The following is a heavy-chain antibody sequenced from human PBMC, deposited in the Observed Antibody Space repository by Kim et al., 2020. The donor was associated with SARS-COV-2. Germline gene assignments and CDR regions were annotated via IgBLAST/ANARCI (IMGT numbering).Heavy chain of an antibody. V-gene: IGHV4-59*08. D-gene: IGHD1-26*01. CDR2: IYYSGST. CDR3: SGGIVGAHYFDY. J-gene: IGHJ4*02. CDR1: GGSISSYY. Sequence: SETLSLTCTVSGGSISSYYWSWIRQPPGKGLEWIGYIYYSGSTNYNPSLKSRVTISVDTSKNQFSLKLSSVTAADTAVYYCSGGIVGAHYFDYWGQGTLVTVSS.